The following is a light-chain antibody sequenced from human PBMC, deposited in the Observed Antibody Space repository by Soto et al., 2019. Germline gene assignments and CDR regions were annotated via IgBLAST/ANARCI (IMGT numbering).Light chain of an antibody. CDR2: GAS. J-gene: IGKJ5*01. CDR3: QQYDKWPLT. Sequence: EIVLTQSPGTLSLSPGERATLSCRASQSVSSSYLAWYQQKPGQAPRLLIYGASSRPTGIPDRFSGSGSGTDFTLTISRLEPEDFAVYYCQQYDKWPLTFGQGTRLEI. CDR1: QSVSSSY. V-gene: IGKV3-20*01.